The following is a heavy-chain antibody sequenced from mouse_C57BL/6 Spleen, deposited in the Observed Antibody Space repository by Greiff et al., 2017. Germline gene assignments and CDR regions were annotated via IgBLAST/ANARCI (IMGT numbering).Heavy chain of an antibody. CDR3: AREAGRDFDY. D-gene: IGHD4-1*01. CDR2: IDPSDSYT. Sequence: QVQLQQSGAELVKPGASVKLSCKASGYTFTSYWMQWVKQRPGQGLEWIGEIDPSDSYTNYNQKFKGKATLTVDTSSSTAYMQLSSLTSEDSAVYYCAREAGRDFDYWGQGTTLTVSS. CDR1: GYTFTSYW. J-gene: IGHJ2*01. V-gene: IGHV1-50*01.